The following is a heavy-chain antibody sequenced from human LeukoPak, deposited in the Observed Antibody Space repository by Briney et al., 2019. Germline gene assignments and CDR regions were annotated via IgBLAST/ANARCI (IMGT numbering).Heavy chain of an antibody. J-gene: IGHJ4*02. CDR1: GYTFTSYG. V-gene: IGHV1-18*01. CDR3: ARGRMFGELDE. Sequence: GASVKVSCKASGYTFTSYGISWVRQAPGQGLEWMGWISAYNGNTNYAQKVQGRVTMTTDTSTSTANMELRSLRSDDTAVYFCARGRMFGELDEWGQGTLVTVSS. D-gene: IGHD3-10*02. CDR2: ISAYNGNT.